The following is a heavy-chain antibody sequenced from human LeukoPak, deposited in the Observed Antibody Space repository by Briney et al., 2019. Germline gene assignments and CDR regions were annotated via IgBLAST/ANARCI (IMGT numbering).Heavy chain of an antibody. D-gene: IGHD6-13*01. CDR2: IYYSGST. J-gene: IGHJ4*02. V-gene: IGHV4-39*01. CDR3: AVYSSSWYY. Sequence: SETLSLTCTVSGVSISSSSYYWGWIRQPPGKGLEWIGSIYYSGSTYYNPSLKSRVTISVDTSKNQFSLKLSSVTAADTAVYYCAVYSSSWYYWGQGTLVTVSS. CDR1: GVSISSSSYY.